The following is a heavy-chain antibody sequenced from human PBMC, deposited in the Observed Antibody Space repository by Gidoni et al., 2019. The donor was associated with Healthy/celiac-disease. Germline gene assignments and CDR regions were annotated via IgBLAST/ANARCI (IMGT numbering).Heavy chain of an antibody. D-gene: IGHD2-15*01. CDR2: ISYDGSNK. CDR3: AKDPCTYTSVVVAATHGCGIDY. V-gene: IGHV3-30*18. Sequence: LSCAASGFTFSSYGMHWVRQAPGKGLEWVAVISYDGSNKYYADSVKGRFTISRDKSKNTLYLQMNSLRAEDTAVYYCAKDPCTYTSVVVAATHGCGIDYWGQGTLVTVSS. J-gene: IGHJ4*02. CDR1: GFTFSSYG.